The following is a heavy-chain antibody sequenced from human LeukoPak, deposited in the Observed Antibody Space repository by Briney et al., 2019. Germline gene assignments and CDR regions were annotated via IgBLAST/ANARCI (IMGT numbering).Heavy chain of an antibody. CDR2: ISSSSYI. D-gene: IGHD4-17*01. CDR3: ARGGAYGDYYYMDV. V-gene: IGHV3-21*01. CDR1: GFPFSSYS. Sequence: PGGSLRLSCAASGFPFSSYSMNWVRPAPGKGLEWVSSISSSSYIYYADSVKGRFTISRDNAKNSLYLQMSSLRAEDTAVYYCARGGAYGDYYYMDVWGKGTTVTVSS. J-gene: IGHJ6*03.